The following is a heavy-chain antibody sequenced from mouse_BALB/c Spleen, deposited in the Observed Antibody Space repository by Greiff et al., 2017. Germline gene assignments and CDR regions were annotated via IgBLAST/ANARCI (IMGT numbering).Heavy chain of an antibody. CDR1: GFSLTGYG. Sequence: QVQLKESGPGLVAPSQSLSITCTVSGFSLTGYGVNWVRQPPGKGLEWLGMIWGDGSTDYNSALKSRLSISKDNSKSQVFLKMNSLQTDDTARYYCARDWSLYYYAMDYWGQGTSVTVSS. CDR2: IWGDGST. CDR3: ARDWSLYYYAMDY. V-gene: IGHV2-6-7*01. D-gene: IGHD6-5*01. J-gene: IGHJ4*01.